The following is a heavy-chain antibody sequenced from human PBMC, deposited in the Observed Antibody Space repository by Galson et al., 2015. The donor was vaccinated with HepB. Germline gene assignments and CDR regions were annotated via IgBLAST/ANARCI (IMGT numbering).Heavy chain of an antibody. CDR2: INTNTGNP. D-gene: IGHD3-10*01. CDR3: ARTPYYGSGSYYNAWFDP. V-gene: IGHV7-4-1*02. J-gene: IGHJ5*02. CDR1: GYTFAIYA. Sequence: SVKVSCKASGYTFAIYALSWVRQAPGQGLEWMGWINTNTGNPTYAQGFTGRFVFSLDTSVSTAYLQISSLKAEDTAVYYCARTPYYGSGSYYNAWFDPWGQGTLVTVSS.